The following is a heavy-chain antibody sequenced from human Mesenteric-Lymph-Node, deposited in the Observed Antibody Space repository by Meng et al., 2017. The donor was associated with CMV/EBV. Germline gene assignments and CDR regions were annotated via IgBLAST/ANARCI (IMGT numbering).Heavy chain of an antibody. D-gene: IGHD3-22*01. V-gene: IGHV3-9*01. CDR3: AKEDSSWAGYYFDY. J-gene: IGHJ4*02. Sequence: SLKISCAASGFSFADYSMHWVRQVPGKGLEWVSGISWNSGRIGYADSVKGRFTISRDNAKNSLYLQMNGLRAEDTAFYYCAKEDSSWAGYYFDYWGQGTLVTVSS. CDR1: GFSFADYS. CDR2: ISWNSGRI.